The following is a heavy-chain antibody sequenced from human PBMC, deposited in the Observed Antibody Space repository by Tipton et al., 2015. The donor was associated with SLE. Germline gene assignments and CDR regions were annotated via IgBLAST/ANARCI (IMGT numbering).Heavy chain of an antibody. J-gene: IGHJ4*02. CDR2: LSYSGST. V-gene: IGHV4-59*12. CDR3: ARWNYSFFLDY. CDR1: GGSISSYY. Sequence: TLSLTCTVSGGSISSYYWSWIRQSPEKGLEWIEYLSYSGSTNYNPSLESRVTISVDTSKNQFSLKLSSATAADTAVYYCARWNYSFFLDYWGQGTLVTVSS. D-gene: IGHD3-10*01.